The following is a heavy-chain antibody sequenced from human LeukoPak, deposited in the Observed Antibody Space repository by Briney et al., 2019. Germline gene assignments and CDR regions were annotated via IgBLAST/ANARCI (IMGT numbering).Heavy chain of an antibody. J-gene: IGHJ4*02. CDR3: ARYYDFWSGYHYFDY. Sequence: SETLSLTCTVSGGSISSSDYYWIWIRQPPGKGLEWIGYIHYSGRTYYNASLKSRITISVDTSKNQFSLKLSSVTAADTAVYCCARYYDFWSGYHYFDYWGQGTLVTVSS. CDR2: IHYSGRT. D-gene: IGHD3-3*01. V-gene: IGHV4-30-4*08. CDR1: GGSISSSDYY.